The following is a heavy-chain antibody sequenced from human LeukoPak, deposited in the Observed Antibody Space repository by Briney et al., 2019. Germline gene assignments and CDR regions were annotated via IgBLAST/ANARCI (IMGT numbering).Heavy chain of an antibody. J-gene: IGHJ4*02. CDR1: GYTFSNYD. D-gene: IGHD2-2*01. Sequence: ASVKVSCKASGYTFSNYDINWVRQATGQGLEWMGWMNPNSGNTGYAQKFQGRVTMTRNTSISTAYMELSTLRSEVTAVFYCARVNCSSTSCRSKFLDYWGQGTLVTVSS. CDR3: ARVNCSSTSCRSKFLDY. CDR2: MNPNSGNT. V-gene: IGHV1-8*01.